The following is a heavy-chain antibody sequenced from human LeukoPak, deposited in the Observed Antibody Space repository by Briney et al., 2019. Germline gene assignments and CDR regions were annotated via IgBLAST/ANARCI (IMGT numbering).Heavy chain of an antibody. D-gene: IGHD2-2*01. CDR2: IKSKTDGGTT. Sequence: GGSLRLSCAASGFILSNAWMSWVRQAAGRGLEWVGGIKSKTDGGTTDYAAPVKGRFTISRDDSKNTLYLQMNSLKTEDTAVYYCTTGEYQLPYYYYYMDVWGKGTTVTVSS. V-gene: IGHV3-15*01. CDR1: GFILSNAW. CDR3: TTGEYQLPYYYYYMDV. J-gene: IGHJ6*03.